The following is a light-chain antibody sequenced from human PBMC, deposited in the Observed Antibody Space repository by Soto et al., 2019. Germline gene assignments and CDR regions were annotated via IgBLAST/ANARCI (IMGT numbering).Light chain of an antibody. J-gene: IGLJ1*01. CDR1: SSNIGNNY. Sequence: QSVLTQPPSVSGAPGLRVTISCTGSSSNIGNNYVSWYQQLPGTAPKLLIYDNNKRPSGIPDRFSGSKSGTSATLGITGLQTGDEADYYCGTWDSSLSAVYVFGTGTKVTVL. V-gene: IGLV1-51*01. CDR2: DNN. CDR3: GTWDSSLSAVYV.